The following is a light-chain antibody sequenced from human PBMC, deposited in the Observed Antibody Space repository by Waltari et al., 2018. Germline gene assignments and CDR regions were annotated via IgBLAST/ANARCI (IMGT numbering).Light chain of an antibody. CDR2: GAS. V-gene: IGKV3-20*01. CDR1: QSVSSY. J-gene: IGKJ4*01. Sequence: EIVLTQSPGTLSLSPGEGATLSCRASQSVSSYLAWYQQKPGQAPRLLIYGASTRATGIPDRFSGSGSGTDFTLTITRLEPEDFAVYYCQQYGSSPPDTFGGGTKV. CDR3: QQYGSSPPDT.